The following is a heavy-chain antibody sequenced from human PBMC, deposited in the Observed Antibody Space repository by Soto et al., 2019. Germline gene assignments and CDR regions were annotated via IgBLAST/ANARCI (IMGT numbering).Heavy chain of an antibody. CDR2: IHPSGGST. CDR3: AKDPSTGPPDC. J-gene: IGHJ4*02. V-gene: IGHV3-23*01. D-gene: IGHD3-9*01. CDR1: GLMFSSYG. Sequence: GDLRLSCAAAGLMFSSYGMSWVRQAPGKGLRRVATIHPSGGSTHYAESVRGRFTISRDNSRDTLYLQMNSLRAEDTAVYYCAKDPSTGPPDCWGQGALVTVSS.